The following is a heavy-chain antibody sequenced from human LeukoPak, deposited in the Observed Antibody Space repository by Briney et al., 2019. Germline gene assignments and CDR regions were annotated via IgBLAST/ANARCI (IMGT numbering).Heavy chain of an antibody. J-gene: IGHJ2*01. V-gene: IGHV1-46*01. D-gene: IGHD1-14*01. CDR1: GYTFTSYA. CDR2: INPSGGST. CDR3: AHDDRNLGYFDL. Sequence: EASVKVSCKASGYTFTSYAMNWVRQAPGQGLEWMGIINPSGGSTSYAQKFQGRVTMTRDTSTSTVYMELSSLRSEDTAVYYCAHDDRNLGYFDLWGRGTLVTVSS.